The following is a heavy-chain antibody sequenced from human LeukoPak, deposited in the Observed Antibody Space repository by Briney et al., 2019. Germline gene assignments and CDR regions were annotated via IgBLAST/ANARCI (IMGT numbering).Heavy chain of an antibody. CDR3: ARDLEIAARPSDP. Sequence: GGSLRLSCAASGFTFSSYSMNWVRQAPGKGLEWVSSISSSSSYIYYADSVKGRFTISRDNAKHSLYLQMKSLRADHTAVYYCARDLEIAARPSDPWGQGTLVTVSS. D-gene: IGHD6-6*01. J-gene: IGHJ5*02. CDR2: ISSSSSYI. CDR1: GFTFSSYS. V-gene: IGHV3-21*01.